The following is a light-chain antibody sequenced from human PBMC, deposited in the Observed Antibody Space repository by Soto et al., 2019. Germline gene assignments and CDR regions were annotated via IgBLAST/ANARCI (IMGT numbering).Light chain of an antibody. CDR2: DAS. J-gene: IGKJ5*01. CDR1: QNIANY. CDR3: QQHSNWPPIT. Sequence: DIVLTQSPATLSLSRGERATLSCRASQNIANYVAWYQQRPGQAPRLLIYDASDRATGIPGRFSGSGSGTDFTLTISSLEPEDFAVYYCQQHSNWPPITFGQGTRLEIK. V-gene: IGKV3-11*01.